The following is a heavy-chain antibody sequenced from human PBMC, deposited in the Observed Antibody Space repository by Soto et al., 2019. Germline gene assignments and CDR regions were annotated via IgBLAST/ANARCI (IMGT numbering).Heavy chain of an antibody. V-gene: IGHV3-30*14. J-gene: IGHJ4*02. CDR3: AGLDEFNGGGS. CDR2: VSHDGKSG. CDR1: GFTFSSYA. D-gene: IGHD3-10*01. Sequence: QVQLVESGGGVVQPGRSLRLSCAASGFTFSSYAMHWVRRAPGKGLEWVAAVSHDGKSGFYADSVSGRFTVSRDNSSNPVYLQRDRLSPEDTALFYFAGLDEFNGGGSWGQGTAVTVSS.